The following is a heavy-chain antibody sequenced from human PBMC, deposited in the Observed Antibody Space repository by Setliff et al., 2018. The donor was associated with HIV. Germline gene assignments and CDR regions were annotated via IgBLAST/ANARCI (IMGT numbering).Heavy chain of an antibody. CDR2: SHPNTGDT. V-gene: IGHV1-2*06. CDR3: ARESDILSGFNIHGFDY. J-gene: IGHJ4*02. Sequence: ASVKVSCKDSGYTFTGYFIHWVRQAPGQGLEWMGRSHPNTGDTNYAQKFQGRVTMTRDTAISTAYMELSSLRSDDTAVYYCARESDILSGFNIHGFDYWGQGTLVTVSS. CDR1: GYTFTGYF. D-gene: IGHD3-9*01.